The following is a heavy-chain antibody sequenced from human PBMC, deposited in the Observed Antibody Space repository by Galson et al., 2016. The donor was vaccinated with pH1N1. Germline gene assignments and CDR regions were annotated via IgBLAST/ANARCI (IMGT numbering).Heavy chain of an antibody. J-gene: IGHJ4*02. CDR3: ARVPRGEQLYYFDY. CDR1: GGSISGGGYY. Sequence: TLSLTCAVSGGSISGGGYYWSWIRQHPGKGLEWIGYIYYSGSTYYNPSLKSRVTISVDTSKNQFSLKLSSVTAADTAVYYCARVPRGEQLYYFDYWGQGTLVTVSS. D-gene: IGHD3-16*01. CDR2: IYYSGST. V-gene: IGHV4-31*11.